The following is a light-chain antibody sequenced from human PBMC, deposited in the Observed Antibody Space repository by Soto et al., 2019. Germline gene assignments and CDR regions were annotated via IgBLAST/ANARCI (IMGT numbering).Light chain of an antibody. CDR2: GAS. CDR1: QSVSSSY. Sequence: ESVLTQSPGTLSLSPGERATLSCRASQSVSSSYLGWYQQKPGQAPRLLIYGASGRATGIPYRFSGSGSGTAFTLTISRLEPQDFAVYYCQHYGGSPSFTFGPATKVDIK. V-gene: IGKV3-20*01. CDR3: QHYGGSPSFT. J-gene: IGKJ3*01.